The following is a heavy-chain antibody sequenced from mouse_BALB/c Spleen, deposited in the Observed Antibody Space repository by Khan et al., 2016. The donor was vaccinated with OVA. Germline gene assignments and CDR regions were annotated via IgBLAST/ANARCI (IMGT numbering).Heavy chain of an antibody. D-gene: IGHD1-1*01. J-gene: IGHJ3*01. Sequence: EVKLVESGGDLVKPGGSLKLSCAASGFTFSTYGMSWVRQTPDKRLEWVATVSTGGSYTYYADSVKGRFTISRDNAKNTLYLQMSGLKSEDTAMFYCTRLAYYYDSGGFAYWGQGTLVTVSA. CDR3: TRLAYYYDSGGFAY. CDR2: VSTGGSYT. CDR1: GFTFSTYG. V-gene: IGHV5-6*02.